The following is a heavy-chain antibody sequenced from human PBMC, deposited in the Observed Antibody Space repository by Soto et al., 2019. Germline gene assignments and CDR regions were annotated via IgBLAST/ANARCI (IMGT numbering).Heavy chain of an antibody. V-gene: IGHV5-51*01. CDR2: IYPGDSDT. Sequence: PGESLKISCKGSGYSFTSYWIGWVRQMPGKGLEWMGIIYPGDSDTRYSPSFQGQVTISADKSISTAYLQWSSLKASDTAMYYCARHSDIVVVVAASAFDIWGQGTMVTVSS. J-gene: IGHJ3*02. CDR3: ARHSDIVVVVAASAFDI. CDR1: GYSFTSYW. D-gene: IGHD2-15*01.